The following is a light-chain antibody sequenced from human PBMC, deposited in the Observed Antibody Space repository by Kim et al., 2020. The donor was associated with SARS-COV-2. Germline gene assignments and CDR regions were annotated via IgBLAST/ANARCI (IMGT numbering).Light chain of an antibody. CDR1: KMGDKY. CDR2: QDS. CDR3: QAWDSSTVV. Sequence: VAPGKTASITCSGDKMGDKYACWYQQKPGQSPVLVIYQDSKRPPGIPERFSGSNSGNTATLAISGTQAMDEADYYCQAWDSSTVVFGGGTQLTVL. V-gene: IGLV3-1*01. J-gene: IGLJ2*01.